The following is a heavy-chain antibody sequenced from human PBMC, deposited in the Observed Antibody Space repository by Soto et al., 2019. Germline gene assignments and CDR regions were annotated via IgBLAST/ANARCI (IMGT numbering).Heavy chain of an antibody. V-gene: IGHV1-46*01. J-gene: IGHJ6*02. CDR2: INPSGGST. D-gene: IGHD3-10*01. CDR1: GYTFTSYY. CDR3: ARDSYGSGSHYNHYYHYGMDV. Sequence: ASVKVSCKASGYTFTSYYMHWVRQAPGQGLEWMGIINPSGGSTSYAQKFQGRVTMTRDTSTSTVYMELSSLRSEDTAVYYCARDSYGSGSHYNHYYHYGMDVWGQGTRVTVSS.